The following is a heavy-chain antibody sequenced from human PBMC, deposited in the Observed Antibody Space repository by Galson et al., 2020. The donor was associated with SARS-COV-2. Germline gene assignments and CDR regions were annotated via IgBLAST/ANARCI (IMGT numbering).Heavy chain of an antibody. CDR1: GGSISSGGYY. V-gene: IGHV4-31*03. Sequence: SETLSLTCTVSGGSISSGGYYWNWIRQHPGKGLEWIGYIYYSGSGSTYYNPSLKSRVTISVDTSKNQFSLKLSSVTAADTAVYYCARDNGPSTTLGYWGQGTLVTVSS. CDR2: IYYSGSGST. D-gene: IGHD1-1*01. J-gene: IGHJ4*02. CDR3: ARDNGPSTTLGY.